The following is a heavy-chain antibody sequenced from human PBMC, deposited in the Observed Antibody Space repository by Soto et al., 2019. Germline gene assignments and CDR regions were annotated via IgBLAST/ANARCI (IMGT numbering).Heavy chain of an antibody. V-gene: IGHV1-58*01. J-gene: IGHJ4*02. CDR3: ATDTLQKAV. D-gene: IGHD3-10*01. Sequence: SVKVSCKTSGFTFSTSAVQWVRQARGQRLEWIGWIVVGSGKTNYAQKFQDRVAITRDTSTGTSYLEMTGLTSADTAAYYCATDTLQKAVWGQGTLVTVSS. CDR1: GFTFSTSA. CDR2: IVVGSGKT.